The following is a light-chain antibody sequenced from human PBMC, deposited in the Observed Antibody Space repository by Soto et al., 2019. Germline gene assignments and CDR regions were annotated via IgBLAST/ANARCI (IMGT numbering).Light chain of an antibody. Sequence: ETIVTQSPATLSVSPGERVTLSCRASEGVGSSLAWYQQKPGQAPRVLIYGASTTAPGIPARFSGSGSGIEFTLTISSLQSEDSAVYHCEQYNDWPRTFGQGTKV. J-gene: IGKJ1*01. CDR3: EQYNDWPRT. V-gene: IGKV3-15*01. CDR2: GAS. CDR1: EGVGSS.